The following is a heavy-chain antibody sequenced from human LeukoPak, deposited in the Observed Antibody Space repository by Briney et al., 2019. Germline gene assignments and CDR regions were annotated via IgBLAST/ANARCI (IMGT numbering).Heavy chain of an antibody. CDR3: ARSPVDMITFGGVSHALGGYFDL. D-gene: IGHD3-16*01. V-gene: IGHV4-39*07. Sequence: SETLSLTCTVSGGSISSYYWSWIRQPPEKGLEYIGSIYYGRGTYYNQSLKSRVTISLDTSKNQFSLKLTSVTAADTAVYFCARSPVDMITFGGVSHALGGYFDLWGRGTLVTVSS. J-gene: IGHJ2*01. CDR1: GGSISSYY. CDR2: IYYGRGT.